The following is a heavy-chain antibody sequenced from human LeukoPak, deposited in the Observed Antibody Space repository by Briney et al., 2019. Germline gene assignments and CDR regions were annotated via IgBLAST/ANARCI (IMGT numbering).Heavy chain of an antibody. D-gene: IGHD3-3*01. V-gene: IGHV1-18*01. Sequence: ASVKVSCKASGYTFTSYGISWVRQAPGQGLEWMGWISAYNGNTNYAQKLQGRVTMTTDTSTSTAYMELRSLRSDDTAVYYCARGGLVLRFLEWLPYYFDYWGQGALVTVSS. J-gene: IGHJ4*02. CDR2: ISAYNGNT. CDR1: GYTFTSYG. CDR3: ARGGLVLRFLEWLPYYFDY.